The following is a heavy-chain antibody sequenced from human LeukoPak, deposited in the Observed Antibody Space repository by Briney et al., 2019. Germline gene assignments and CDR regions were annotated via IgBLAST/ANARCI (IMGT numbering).Heavy chain of an antibody. V-gene: IGHV3-7*01. Sequence: GGSLRLSCAASGFTFSSYWMSWVRQAPGKGLEWVANIKQDGSEKYYVDSVKGRFTISRDNAKNSLYLQMNSLRAEDTAVYYCARVHFSSSPYFDYWGQGTLVTVSS. CDR3: ARVHFSSSPYFDY. J-gene: IGHJ4*02. CDR2: IKQDGSEK. CDR1: GFTFSSYW. D-gene: IGHD6-6*01.